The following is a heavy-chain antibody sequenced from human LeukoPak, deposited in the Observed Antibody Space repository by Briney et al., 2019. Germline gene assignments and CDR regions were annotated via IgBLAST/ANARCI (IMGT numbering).Heavy chain of an antibody. CDR3: AKCLGDGGNYYFDY. J-gene: IGHJ4*02. CDR2: LSGIGGST. V-gene: IGHV3-23*01. D-gene: IGHD4-23*01. Sequence: GASLRLSCAASGFTFSSYAMSWVRQAPGKGREWVSALSGIGGSTYYADSVKGGVTISRDNSKNTLYLQMNSLRAEDTAVYYCAKCLGDGGNYYFDYWGQGTLVTVSS. CDR1: GFTFSSYA.